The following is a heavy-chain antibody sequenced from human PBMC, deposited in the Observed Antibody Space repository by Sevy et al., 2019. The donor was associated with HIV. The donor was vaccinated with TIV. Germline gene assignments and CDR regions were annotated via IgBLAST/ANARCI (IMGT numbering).Heavy chain of an antibody. CDR2: ISSSSGTI. CDR3: AIDDHWAFDY. J-gene: IGHJ4*02. CDR1: GFSFSSYS. D-gene: IGHD7-27*01. Sequence: GGSLRLSCVTSGFSFSSYSMNWVRQAPGKGLEWVSYISSSSGTIRYADSVKGRLTISRDNAKNSLFLQMNSLRAEDTAVYYCAIDDHWAFDYWGQGALVTVSS. V-gene: IGHV3-48*01.